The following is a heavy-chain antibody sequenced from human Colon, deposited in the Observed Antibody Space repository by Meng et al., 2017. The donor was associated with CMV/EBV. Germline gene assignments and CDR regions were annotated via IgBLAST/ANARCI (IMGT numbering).Heavy chain of an antibody. D-gene: IGHD3-10*01. J-gene: IGHJ4*02. CDR2: LNPNSGDT. CDR3: ATISGGDIDF. CDR1: GYTFTGYF. V-gene: IGHV1-2*02. Sequence: QVQLVQSGAEVKKPGASVKVSCKTSGYTFTGYFMFWVRQAPGQGLEWMGSLNPNSGDTNSAQKFHGRLTMTRDTSIHTAYMELGSLRSDDTAVYYCATISGGDIDFWGQGTLVTVSS.